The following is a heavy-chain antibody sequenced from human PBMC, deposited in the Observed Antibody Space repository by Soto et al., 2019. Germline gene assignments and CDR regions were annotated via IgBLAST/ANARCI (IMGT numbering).Heavy chain of an antibody. CDR3: ARDFGSDY. Sequence: PGGSLRLSCAASGFTFGSNWMSWVRQAPGKGLEWVANIKRDGSEKYYVDSVKGRFTISRDNAKNTLYLQMNSLRADDTAVYYCARDFGSDYWGQGTLVTVSS. D-gene: IGHD3-10*01. J-gene: IGHJ4*02. CDR2: IKRDGSEK. V-gene: IGHV3-7*03. CDR1: GFTFGSNW.